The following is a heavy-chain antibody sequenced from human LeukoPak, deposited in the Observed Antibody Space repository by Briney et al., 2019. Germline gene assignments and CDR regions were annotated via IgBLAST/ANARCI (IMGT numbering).Heavy chain of an antibody. V-gene: IGHV1-18*04. Sequence: ASVKVSCKASGYTFTSYYMHWVRQAPGQGLEWMGWISAYNGNTNYVQKLQGRVTMTTDTSTGTAYMELRSLRSDDTAVYYCARDLYCSSTSCYPDWFDPWGQGTLVTVSS. CDR1: GYTFTSYY. CDR3: ARDLYCSSTSCYPDWFDP. CDR2: ISAYNGNT. D-gene: IGHD2-2*01. J-gene: IGHJ5*02.